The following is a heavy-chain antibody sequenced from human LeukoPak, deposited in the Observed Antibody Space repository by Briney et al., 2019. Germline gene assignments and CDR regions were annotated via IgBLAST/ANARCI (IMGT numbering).Heavy chain of an antibody. V-gene: IGHV1-2*02. CDR1: GYTFTAYN. J-gene: IGHJ4*02. D-gene: IGHD6-19*01. CDR3: ARDLSLAVPVQGY. Sequence: GASVKVSCKASGYTFTAYNMDWVRQAPGQGLEWMGWINPNSGGTNYAQKFQGRVTMTGDTSISTAYMELSRLRSDDTAVYYCARDLSLAVPVQGYWGQGTLVTVSS. CDR2: INPNSGGT.